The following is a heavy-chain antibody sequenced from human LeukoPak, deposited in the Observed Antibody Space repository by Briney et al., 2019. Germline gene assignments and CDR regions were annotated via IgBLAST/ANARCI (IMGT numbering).Heavy chain of an antibody. J-gene: IGHJ3*02. CDR3: ARVPRYSYGSYAAFDI. D-gene: IGHD5-18*01. CDR1: GFTFSSYS. CDR2: ISSSSSYI. Sequence: GGSLRLSCAASGFTFSSYSMNWVRQAPGKGLEWVSSISSSSSYIYYADSVKGRFTISRDNAKNSLYLQMNSLRAEDTAVYYCARVPRYSYGSYAAFDIWGQGTMVTVSS. V-gene: IGHV3-21*01.